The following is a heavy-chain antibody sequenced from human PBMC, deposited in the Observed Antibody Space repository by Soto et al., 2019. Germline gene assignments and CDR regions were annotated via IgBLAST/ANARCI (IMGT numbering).Heavy chain of an antibody. CDR1: GFTFSSYA. CDR3: ASRVVTGAFDI. CDR2: ISYDGSNK. V-gene: IGHV3-30-3*01. D-gene: IGHD2-15*01. J-gene: IGHJ3*02. Sequence: GGSLRLSCAASGFTFSSYAMHWVRQAPGKGLEWVAVISYDGSNKYYADSVKGRFTISRDNSKNTLYLQMNSLRAEDTAVYYCASRVVTGAFDICGQVTMVTV.